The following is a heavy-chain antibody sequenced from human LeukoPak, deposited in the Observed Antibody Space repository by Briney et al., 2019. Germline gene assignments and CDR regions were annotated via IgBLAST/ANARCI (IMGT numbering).Heavy chain of an antibody. Sequence: GESLKISCKGSGYSFTRKWIGWVRQMPGKGLEWMAIIYPGDSDTRYSPSFQGQVTISADKSINTAYLQWSSLKASGTAMYYCARRVVNNRNWYFDLWGRGALVTVSS. CDR3: ARRVVNNRNWYFDL. D-gene: IGHD4-23*01. CDR1: GYSFTRKW. CDR2: IYPGDSDT. J-gene: IGHJ2*01. V-gene: IGHV5-51*01.